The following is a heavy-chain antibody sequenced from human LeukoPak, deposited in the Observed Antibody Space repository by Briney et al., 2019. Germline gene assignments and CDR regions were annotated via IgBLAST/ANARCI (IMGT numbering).Heavy chain of an antibody. Sequence: PSQTLSLTCAVSGGSISSGGYSWSWIRQPPGKGLEWIGYIYHSGSTYYNPSLKSRVTISVDRSRNQFSLKLSSVTAADTAVYYCARGGNDNLTGYYLPDYWGQGTLVTVSS. J-gene: IGHJ4*02. CDR2: IYHSGST. CDR3: ARGGNDNLTGYYLPDY. V-gene: IGHV4-30-2*01. D-gene: IGHD3-9*01. CDR1: GGSISSGGYS.